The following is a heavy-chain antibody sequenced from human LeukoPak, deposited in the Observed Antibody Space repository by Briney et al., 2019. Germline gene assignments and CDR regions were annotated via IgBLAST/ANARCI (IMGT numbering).Heavy chain of an antibody. D-gene: IGHD1-26*01. V-gene: IGHV1-2*06. J-gene: IGHJ3*01. CDR1: GYAFTGYY. Sequence: GASVKVSCKVSGYAFTGYYMHWVRQAPGQGLEWMGRNDPNGGGTPYAQKFQGRVTIARATSISTSYLELTELRSDDTAVYYCAHGGGSYGDVWGQGTMVTVSS. CDR2: NDPNGGGT. CDR3: AHGGGSYGDV.